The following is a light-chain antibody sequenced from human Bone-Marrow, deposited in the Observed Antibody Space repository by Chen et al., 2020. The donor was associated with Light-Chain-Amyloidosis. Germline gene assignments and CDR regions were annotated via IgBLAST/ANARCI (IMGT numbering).Light chain of an antibody. Sequence: SYVLTQPSSVSVAPGQTATIACGGNNIGSTSVHWYQQTPGQAPLLVGYDDSDRPSGIPERLSGSNSGNTATLTSSRVEAGDEADDYCQVWERSSDRPVFGGGTKLTVL. CDR1: NIGSTS. J-gene: IGLJ3*02. CDR3: QVWERSSDRPV. V-gene: IGLV3-21*02. CDR2: DDS.